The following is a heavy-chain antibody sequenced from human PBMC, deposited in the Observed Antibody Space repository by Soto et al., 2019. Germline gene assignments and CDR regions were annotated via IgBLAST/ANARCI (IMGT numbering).Heavy chain of an antibody. CDR3: AREGVYSSSWYGWFDP. V-gene: IGHV1-18*01. Sequence: ASVKVSCKASGYTFTSYGISWVRQAPGQGLEWMGWISAYNGNTNYAQKLQGRVTMTTETATSTAYMECRSLRSEDTAVYYWAREGVYSSSWYGWFDPWGQGTLVTVSS. CDR2: ISAYNGNT. CDR1: GYTFTSYG. J-gene: IGHJ5*02. D-gene: IGHD6-13*01.